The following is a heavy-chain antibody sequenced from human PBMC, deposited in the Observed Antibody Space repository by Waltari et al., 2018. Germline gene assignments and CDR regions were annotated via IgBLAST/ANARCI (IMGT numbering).Heavy chain of an antibody. CDR2: INHSGST. D-gene: IGHD5-18*01. CDR3: ARRLWGIQLWLRWFDP. J-gene: IGHJ5*02. Sequence: QVQLQQWGAGLLKPSETLSLTCAVYGGSFSGYYWSWIRQPPGKGLEWIGEINHSGSTNYNPSLKSRVTISVDTSKTQFSLKLSSVTAADTAVCYCARRLWGIQLWLRWFDPWGQGTLVTVSS. V-gene: IGHV4-34*01. CDR1: GGSFSGYY.